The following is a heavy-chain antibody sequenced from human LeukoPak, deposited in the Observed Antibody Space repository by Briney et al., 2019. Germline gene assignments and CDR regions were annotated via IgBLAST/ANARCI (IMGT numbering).Heavy chain of an antibody. J-gene: IGHJ4*02. CDR1: GGSFSGYY. Sequence: PSETLSLTCAAYGGSFSGYYWSWIRQPPGKGLEWIGEINHSGSTNYNPSLKSRVTISVDTSKNQFSLKLSSVTAADTAVYYCARGRMVRGVNFDYWGQGTLVTVSS. V-gene: IGHV4-34*01. D-gene: IGHD3-10*01. CDR2: INHSGST. CDR3: ARGRMVRGVNFDY.